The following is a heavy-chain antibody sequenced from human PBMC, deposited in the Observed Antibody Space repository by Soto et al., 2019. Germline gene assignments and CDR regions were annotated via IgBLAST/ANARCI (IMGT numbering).Heavy chain of an antibody. CDR1: GGSISSGGYY. V-gene: IGHV4-31*03. CDR2: IYYSGST. D-gene: IGHD3-9*01. J-gene: IGHJ6*02. Sequence: PSETLSLTCTVSGGSISSGGYYWSWIRQHPGKGLEWIGYIYYSGSTYYNPSLKSRVTISVDTSKNQFSLKLSSVTAADTAVYYCAREVNYDILTGRDYYYYYGMDVWGQGTTVTVSS. CDR3: AREVNYDILTGRDYYYYYGMDV.